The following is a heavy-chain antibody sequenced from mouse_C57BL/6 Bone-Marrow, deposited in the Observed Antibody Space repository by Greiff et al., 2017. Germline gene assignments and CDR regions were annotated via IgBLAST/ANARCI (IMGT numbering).Heavy chain of an antibody. Sequence: VQLKQSGPELVKPGASVTMSCKASGYTFTDYNMHWVKQSPGKSLEWIGYINPNNGGTSYNQKFKGKATLTVNKSSSTAYMELRSLTSEDSAVYYCARDGYYSYAMDYGGQGTSVTVSS. CDR3: ARDGYYSYAMDY. CDR1: GYTFTDYN. V-gene: IGHV1-22*01. CDR2: INPNNGGT. J-gene: IGHJ4*01. D-gene: IGHD2-3*01.